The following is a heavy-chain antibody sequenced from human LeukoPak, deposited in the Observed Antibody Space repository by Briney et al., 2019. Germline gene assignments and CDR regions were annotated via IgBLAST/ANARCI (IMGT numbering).Heavy chain of an antibody. Sequence: GGSLRLSCAASGFTFSSYAMSWVRQAPGEGLKWFSAISGRGGSTDYADSVKGRFTISRDNSKNTLYLQMNSLRAEDTAVYYCARGAVLRFLEWAPRAYYFDYWGQGTLVTVSS. CDR2: ISGRGGST. J-gene: IGHJ4*02. V-gene: IGHV3-23*01. D-gene: IGHD3-3*01. CDR3: ARGAVLRFLEWAPRAYYFDY. CDR1: GFTFSSYA.